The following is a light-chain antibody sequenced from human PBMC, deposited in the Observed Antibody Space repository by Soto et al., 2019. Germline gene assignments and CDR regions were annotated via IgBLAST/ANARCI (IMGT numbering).Light chain of an antibody. V-gene: IGKV3-15*01. CDR2: GAS. CDR1: QSVSSD. Sequence: EIVMTQSPATLSVSPGERATLSCRASQSVSSDLAWYQQKPGQAPRLLIYGASTRATGITARFSGSGSGTEFTLTISSLQSEDFAGYYCQQYNFWVSFGQGTSVDIK. CDR3: QQYNFWVS. J-gene: IGKJ1*01.